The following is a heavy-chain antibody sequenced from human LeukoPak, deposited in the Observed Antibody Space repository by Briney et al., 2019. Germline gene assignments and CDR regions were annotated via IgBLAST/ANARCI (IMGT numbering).Heavy chain of an antibody. CDR1: GYTFTGYY. CDR2: INPNSGGT. V-gene: IGHV1-2*02. CDR3: ARELPRGSWFDP. Sequence: ASVKVSCKASGYTFTGYYMHWVRQAPGQGLEWMGWINPNSGGTNYAQKFQGRVTMTRGTSISTAYMELSRLRSDDTAVYYCARELPRGSWFDPWGQGTLVTVSS. J-gene: IGHJ5*02. D-gene: IGHD3-16*01.